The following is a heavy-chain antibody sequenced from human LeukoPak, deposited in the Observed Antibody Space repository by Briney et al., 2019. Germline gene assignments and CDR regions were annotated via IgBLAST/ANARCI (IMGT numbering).Heavy chain of an antibody. Sequence: GSLRLSCAASGFTFSSYAMSWVRQAPGKGLEWVSAISGSGGSTYYADSVKGRFTISRDNSKNTLYLKMNSLRAEDTAVYYCAKDQLRDCSSTSCLTDAFDIWGQGTMVTVSS. J-gene: IGHJ3*02. V-gene: IGHV3-23*01. D-gene: IGHD2-2*01. CDR3: AKDQLRDCSSTSCLTDAFDI. CDR2: ISGSGGST. CDR1: GFTFSSYA.